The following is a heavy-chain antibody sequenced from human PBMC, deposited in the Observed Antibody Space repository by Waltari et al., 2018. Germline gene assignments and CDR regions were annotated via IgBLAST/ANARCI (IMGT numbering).Heavy chain of an antibody. CDR1: GFTFSSYW. D-gene: IGHD3-3*01. V-gene: IGHV3-7*01. CDR3: ARDHVFRGDFWSGYYDS. CDR2: IKQDGSET. J-gene: IGHJ4*02. Sequence: EVQLEESGGGLVQPGGSLRHSCAASGFTFSSYWMTWVRQAPGKGLEWVANIKQDGSETYYADSLKGRFTISRDNAKNSLYLQMNSLRAEDTALYYCARDHVFRGDFWSGYYDSWGQGTLVTVSS.